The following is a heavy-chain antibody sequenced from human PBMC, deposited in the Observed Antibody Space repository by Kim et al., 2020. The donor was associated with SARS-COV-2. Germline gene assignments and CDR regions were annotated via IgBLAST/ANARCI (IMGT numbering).Heavy chain of an antibody. CDR2: IYYSGST. D-gene: IGHD3-10*01. Sequence: SETLSLTCTVSGGSISSSSYYWSWIRQPPGKGLEWIGSIYYSGSTYYNPSLKSRVTISVATSKNQFSLKLSSVTAADTAVYYCARRIITMVPGRFDPWGQGPLVTVSS. CDR1: GGSISSSSYY. J-gene: IGHJ5*02. CDR3: ARRIITMVPGRFDP. V-gene: IGHV4-39*01.